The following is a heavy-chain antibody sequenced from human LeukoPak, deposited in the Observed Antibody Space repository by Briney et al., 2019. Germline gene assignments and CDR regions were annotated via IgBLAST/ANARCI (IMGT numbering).Heavy chain of an antibody. CDR1: GFTFRNFA. V-gene: IGHV3-23*01. J-gene: IGHJ5*02. Sequence: PGGSLRLSCAASGFTFRNFAMSWVRQAPGKGLEWVSGPSHGGTRTFYAASVKGRFTISRDDSNSTLFLQMDNLRVEDTATYYCAKDIELFMSWGQGTLVIVSS. D-gene: IGHD1-26*01. CDR3: AKDIELFMS. CDR2: PSHGGTRT.